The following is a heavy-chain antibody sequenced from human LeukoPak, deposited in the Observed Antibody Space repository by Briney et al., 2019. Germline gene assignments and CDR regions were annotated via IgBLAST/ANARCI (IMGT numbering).Heavy chain of an antibody. V-gene: IGHV4-59*01. J-gene: IGHJ4*02. CDR1: GGSISSYY. CDR3: ARDRGYSSGCDY. Sequence: SETLSLTCTVSGGSISSYYWSWIRQPPGKGLEWIGYVYYSGSTNYNPSLKSRVTISVGTSKNQFSLKLSSVTAADTAVYYCARDRGYSSGCDYWGQGTLVTVSS. D-gene: IGHD6-19*01. CDR2: VYYSGST.